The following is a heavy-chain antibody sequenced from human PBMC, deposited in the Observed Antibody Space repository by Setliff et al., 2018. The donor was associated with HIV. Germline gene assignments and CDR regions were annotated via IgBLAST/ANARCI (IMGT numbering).Heavy chain of an antibody. CDR1: GFTFSSYW. V-gene: IGHV3-23*01. Sequence: GGSLRLSCAASGFTFSSYWMHWVRQAPGKGLEWVSGISGSGGSTYYADSVKGRFTISRDNSKNTLYLQMNSLRAEDTAVYYCAKDDVPRDFDIWGQGTMVTVSS. CDR3: AKDDVPRDFDI. J-gene: IGHJ3*02. CDR2: ISGSGGST.